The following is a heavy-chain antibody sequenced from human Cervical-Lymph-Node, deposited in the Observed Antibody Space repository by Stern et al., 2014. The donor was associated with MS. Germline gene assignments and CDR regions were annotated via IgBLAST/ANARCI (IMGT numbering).Heavy chain of an antibody. D-gene: IGHD2-15*01. CDR2: SSSSSSYL. J-gene: IGHJ4*02. V-gene: IGHV3-21*02. CDR3: ARDKGYCSGGSCYSGGIDY. Sequence: EVQLVESGGGLVKPGGSLRLSCAASGFTFSSYSMNWVRQAPGKGLEWVSSSSSSSSYLYYADSVKGRFTISRDNAKNSLYLQMNSLRAEDTAVYYCARDKGYCSGGSCYSGGIDYWGQGTLVTVSS. CDR1: GFTFSSYS.